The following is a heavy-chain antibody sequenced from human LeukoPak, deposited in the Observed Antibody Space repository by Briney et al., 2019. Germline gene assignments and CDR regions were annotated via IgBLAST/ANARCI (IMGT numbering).Heavy chain of an antibody. D-gene: IGHD4-11*01. CDR3: ARSVSTYYFDY. J-gene: IGHJ4*02. Sequence: GGSLRLSCAASGFTFSSYSMNWVRQAPGKGLEWVSSISSSSSYIYYADSVKDRFTVSRDNARNSLYLQVNSLRAEDTAVYYCARSVSTYYFDYWGQGTLVTVSS. V-gene: IGHV3-21*01. CDR1: GFTFSSYS. CDR2: ISSSSSYI.